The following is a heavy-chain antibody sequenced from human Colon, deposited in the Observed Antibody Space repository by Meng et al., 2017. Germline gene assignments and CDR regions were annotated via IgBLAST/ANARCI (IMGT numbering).Heavy chain of an antibody. CDR3: ARAGPAIDYYFYGLDV. Sequence: GGSLRLSWAASGFTFNNYAMHWVRQAPGKGLEWVAIISYDAVNKYYADSVKGRFTIPRDNSKNSLFLQMNSLRAEDTAVYFCARAGPAIDYYFYGLDVWGQGTMVTVSS. D-gene: IGHD5-18*01. V-gene: IGHV3-30*01. J-gene: IGHJ6*02. CDR2: ISYDAVNK. CDR1: GFTFNNYA.